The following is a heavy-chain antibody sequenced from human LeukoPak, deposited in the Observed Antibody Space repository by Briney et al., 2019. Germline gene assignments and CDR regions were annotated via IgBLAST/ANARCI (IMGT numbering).Heavy chain of an antibody. J-gene: IGHJ3*02. CDR2: IVVGSGDT. D-gene: IGHD5-24*01. CDR3: AAECMARDGFDI. V-gene: IGHV1-58*02. Sequence: SVKVSCKASGFTFTSSAMQWVRQARAQRLEWVGWIVVGSGDTNYAQTFQERVTITRDMSTSTAYMELSSLRSEATAVVYCAAECMARDGFDIWGQGTMVTVSS. CDR1: GFTFTSSA.